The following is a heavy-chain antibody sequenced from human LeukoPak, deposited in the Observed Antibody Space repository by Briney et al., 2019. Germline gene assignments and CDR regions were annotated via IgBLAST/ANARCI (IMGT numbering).Heavy chain of an antibody. CDR1: GFTFSTYA. D-gene: IGHD2-2*01. CDR3: ARDDCSTTPCYAY. V-gene: IGHV3-33*08. J-gene: IGHJ4*02. Sequence: GGSLRLSCVASGFTFSTYAMHWVRQAPGKGLEWVAAIWYDGSKTSYTDSVKGRFTVSRDISKNTVYLQMNGLKAEDTAVYYCARDDCSTTPCYAYWGQGTLVTVSS. CDR2: IWYDGSKT.